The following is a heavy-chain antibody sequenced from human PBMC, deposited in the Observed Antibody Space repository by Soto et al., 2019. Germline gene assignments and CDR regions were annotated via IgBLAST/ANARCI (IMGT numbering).Heavy chain of an antibody. CDR1: GGPVTSDF. V-gene: IGHV4-4*08. CDR3: AQGGGPKLRYDFWSGGGGYFDP. J-gene: IGHJ5*02. Sequence: SETLSLSCTVSGGPVTSDFLSWIRQPPGKGLEYIGYISSSGSTNYNPSLKSRVLISVDTSKRRFSLILNSVTPADTAVYYCAQGGGPKLRYDFWSGGGGYFDPWGQGTLVTVSS. CDR2: ISSSGST. D-gene: IGHD3-3*01.